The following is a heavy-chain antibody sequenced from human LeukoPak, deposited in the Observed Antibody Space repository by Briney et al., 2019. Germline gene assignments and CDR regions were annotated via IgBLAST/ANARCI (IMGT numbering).Heavy chain of an antibody. CDR1: GYTFTGYF. CDR2: ITSNSGGT. Sequence: ASVKVSCKASGYTFTGYFLHWVRQAPGQGLEWMGWITSNSGGTHYAQNFQGRLTMTRDASISTAYMELKRLRFDDTAVYYCARDQDYYGSGSYHRLDTTGLDYWGQGTLVTVSS. J-gene: IGHJ4*02. CDR3: ARDQDYYGSGSYHRLDTTGLDY. V-gene: IGHV1-2*02. D-gene: IGHD3-10*01.